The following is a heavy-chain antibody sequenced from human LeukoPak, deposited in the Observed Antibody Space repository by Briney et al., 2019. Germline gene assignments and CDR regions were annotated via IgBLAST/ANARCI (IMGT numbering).Heavy chain of an antibody. CDR3: ARSITIFGVVIRWGMDV. V-gene: IGHV3-48*03. CDR2: ISSSGSTI. D-gene: IGHD3-3*01. CDR1: GFTFSSYE. J-gene: IGHJ6*02. Sequence: GGSLRLSCAASGFTFSSYEMNWVRQAPGPGLEWVSYISSSGSTIYYADSLKARLTISRDNAKNSLYLQMNSLRAEDTGVYYCARSITIFGVVIRWGMDVWGQGTTVTVSS.